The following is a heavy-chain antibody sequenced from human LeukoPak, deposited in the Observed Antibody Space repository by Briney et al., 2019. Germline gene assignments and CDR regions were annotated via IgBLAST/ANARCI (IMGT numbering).Heavy chain of an antibody. CDR3: ARPGLSPRGVALYYFDY. CDR2: INAGNGNT. CDR1: GYTFTSYA. J-gene: IGHJ4*02. Sequence: ASVKVSCKASGYTFTSYAMHWVRQAPGQRLEWMGWINAGNGNTKYSQKFQGRVTITRDTSASTAYMELSSLRSEDTAVYYCARPGLSPRGVALYYFDYWGQGTLVTVSS. V-gene: IGHV1-3*01. D-gene: IGHD2/OR15-2a*01.